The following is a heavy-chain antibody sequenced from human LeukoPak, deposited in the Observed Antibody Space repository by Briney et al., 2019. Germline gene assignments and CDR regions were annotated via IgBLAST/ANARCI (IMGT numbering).Heavy chain of an antibody. CDR3: ARAGYCSGGSCYSGTVDC. CDR2: IDTSGTT. V-gene: IGHV4-61*02. J-gene: IGHJ4*02. Sequence: SETLSLTCTVSGGSISSDSYFWNWIRQPAGKGLEWIGRIDTSGTTNYNPSLKGRVTIAVDTSKNQFSLELNSVTAADTAVYYCARAGYCSGGSCYSGTVDCWGQGTLVTVSS. D-gene: IGHD2-15*01. CDR1: GGSISSDSYF.